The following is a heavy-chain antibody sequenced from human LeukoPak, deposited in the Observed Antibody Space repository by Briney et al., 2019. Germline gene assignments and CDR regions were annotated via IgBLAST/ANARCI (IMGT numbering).Heavy chain of an antibody. CDR3: AREQWLVRAFDY. Sequence: GGSLRLSCAASGFTFSSYWMSWVRQAPGKGLEWVANIKQDGSEKYYVDSVRGRFTIPRDNAKNSLYLQMNSLRAEDTAVYYCAREQWLVRAFDYWGQGTLVTVSS. CDR2: IKQDGSEK. V-gene: IGHV3-7*01. D-gene: IGHD6-19*01. CDR1: GFTFSSYW. J-gene: IGHJ4*02.